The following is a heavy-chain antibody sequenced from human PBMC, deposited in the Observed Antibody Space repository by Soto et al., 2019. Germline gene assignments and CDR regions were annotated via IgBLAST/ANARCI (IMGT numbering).Heavy chain of an antibody. CDR1: GGPFSSYA. CDR3: AQRGVRYFDWTGDYYGMDV. V-gene: IGHV1-69*13. J-gene: IGHJ6*02. CDR2: IIPIFGTA. Sequence: SVKVSFKAYGGPFSSYAISFVRQAPGQGLEWIGGIIPIFGTANYAQKFQGRVTITADESTSTAYMELRSLRSEDTAVYYCAQRGVRYFDWTGDYYGMDVWGQGTTVTVSS. D-gene: IGHD3-9*01.